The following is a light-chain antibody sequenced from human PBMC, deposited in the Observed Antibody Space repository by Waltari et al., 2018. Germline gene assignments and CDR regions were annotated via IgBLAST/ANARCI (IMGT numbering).Light chain of an antibody. J-gene: IGLJ3*02. CDR3: QTGGHGTWV. V-gene: IGLV4-69*01. CDR1: SGHSTNV. Sequence: QLVLTQSPSASASLGASVKLTCTLSSGHSTNVIAWLQKRPERGPRYLMKVNRDGSHNKGDESPDRFSGSSSGAEHYLTISSLQSEDEADYYCQTGGHGTWVFGGGTKLTVL. CDR2: VNRDGSH.